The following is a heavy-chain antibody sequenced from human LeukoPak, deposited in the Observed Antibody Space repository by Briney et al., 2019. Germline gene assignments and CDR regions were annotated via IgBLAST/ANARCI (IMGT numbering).Heavy chain of an antibody. D-gene: IGHD2-2*01. CDR2: ISVYNGNT. Sequence: GASVKVSCKASGYTFTSYGISWVRQAPGQGLEWMGWISVYNGNTNYAQKLQGRVTMTTDTSTSTAYMELRSLRSDDTAVYSCARAYWRVVVPAANNWFDPWGQGTLVTVSS. V-gene: IGHV1-18*01. CDR3: ARAYWRVVVPAANNWFDP. CDR1: GYTFTSYG. J-gene: IGHJ5*02.